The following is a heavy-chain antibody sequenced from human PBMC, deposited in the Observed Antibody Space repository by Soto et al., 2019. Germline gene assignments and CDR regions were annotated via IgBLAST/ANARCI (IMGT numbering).Heavy chain of an antibody. CDR1: GGSISTNH. V-gene: IGHV4-59*01. J-gene: IGHJ6*02. CDR3: ARDDNNYGMDV. CDR2: IYYRGST. Sequence: PSETLSLTCTVSGGSISTNHWTWIRQPPGKGLEWIGYIYYRGSTNYNPSLKSRVSISVDTSKNQFSLKLSSVTAADTAVYYCARDDNNYGMDVWGQGTTVTVS. D-gene: IGHD1-1*01.